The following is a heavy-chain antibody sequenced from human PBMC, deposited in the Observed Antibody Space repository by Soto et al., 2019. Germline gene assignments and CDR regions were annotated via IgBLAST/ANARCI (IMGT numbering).Heavy chain of an antibody. D-gene: IGHD3-22*01. CDR1: GGTFSSYA. V-gene: IGHV1-69*01. Sequence: QVQLVQSGAEVKKPGSSVKVSGKASGGTFSSYAISWVRQAPGQGLEWMGGIIPIFGTANYAKKFQGRVMITADESTSTAYMELSSMRSEDTGVYYWAVGCDSSGYYRWYFAYWGQGTLVTVSS. CDR3: AVGCDSSGYYRWYFAY. J-gene: IGHJ4*02. CDR2: IIPIFGTA.